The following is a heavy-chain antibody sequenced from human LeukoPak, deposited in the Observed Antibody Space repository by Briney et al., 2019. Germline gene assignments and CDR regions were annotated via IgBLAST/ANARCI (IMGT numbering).Heavy chain of an antibody. J-gene: IGHJ6*04. V-gene: IGHV1-69*15. CDR3: PSHPPGHFWRGPGPHHHYPHL. CDR1: GGTLSSYA. CDR2: IIPIFGTA. Sequence: SVKVSCKASGGTLSSYAISWVRQAPGQGREWMGRIIPIFGTANYAQKFQGRVTITADESTSTAYMELSSLRSADTAVYYSPSHPPGHFWRGPGPHHHYPHLWGKGPTVTVSS. D-gene: IGHD3-3*02.